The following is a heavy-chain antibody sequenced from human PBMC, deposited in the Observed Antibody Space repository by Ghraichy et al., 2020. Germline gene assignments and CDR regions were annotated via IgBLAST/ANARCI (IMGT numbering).Heavy chain of an antibody. Sequence: GESLNISCKGSGYSFTSYWIGWVRQMPGKGLEWMGIIYPGDSDTRYSPSFQGQVTISADKSISTAYLQWSSLKASDTAMYYCARSRPDYDFWSGNRQFDYWGQGTLVTVSS. CDR2: IYPGDSDT. CDR3: ARSRPDYDFWSGNRQFDY. V-gene: IGHV5-51*01. D-gene: IGHD3-3*01. J-gene: IGHJ4*02. CDR1: GYSFTSYW.